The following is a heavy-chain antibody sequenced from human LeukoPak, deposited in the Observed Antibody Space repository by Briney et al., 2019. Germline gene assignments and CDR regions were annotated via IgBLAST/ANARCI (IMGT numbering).Heavy chain of an antibody. J-gene: IGHJ6*03. CDR2: IKQDGSEK. Sequence: GGSLRLSCAASGFTFSNYWMSWVRQAPGKGLEWVANIKQDGSEKYYVDSVKGRFTISRDNAKNSLYLQMNSLRAEDMALYYCAKENAYYYYMDVWGKGTTVTVSS. V-gene: IGHV3-7*03. CDR1: GFTFSNYW. CDR3: AKENAYYYYMDV.